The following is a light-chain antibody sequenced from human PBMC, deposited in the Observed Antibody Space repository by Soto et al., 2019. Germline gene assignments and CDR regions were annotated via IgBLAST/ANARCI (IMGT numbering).Light chain of an antibody. CDR2: DAS. CDR1: QRISNSY. Sequence: EIVLTQSPGTLSLSPGERATLSCRASQRISNSYLAWYQQKPGQAPRLLLYDASSRATGIPDRVSGSGSGTDFTLTISRLEPEDFAVYYCQQYARPPFAFGQGTKVDSK. J-gene: IGKJ2*01. V-gene: IGKV3-20*01. CDR3: QQYARPPFA.